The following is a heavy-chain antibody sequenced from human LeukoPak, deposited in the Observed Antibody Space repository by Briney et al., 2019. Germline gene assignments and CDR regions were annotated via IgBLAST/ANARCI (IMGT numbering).Heavy chain of an antibody. D-gene: IGHD6-6*01. CDR3: ARDSPEYSSSVHFDY. CDR2: IYTSGST. CDR1: GGSISSYY. V-gene: IGHV4-4*07. Sequence: SETLSLTCTVSGGSISSYYWSWIRQPAGKGLEWIGRIYTSGSTNYNPSLKSRVTMSVDTSKNQFSLKLSSVTAADTAVYYCARDSPEYSSSVHFDYWGQGTLVTVSS. J-gene: IGHJ4*02.